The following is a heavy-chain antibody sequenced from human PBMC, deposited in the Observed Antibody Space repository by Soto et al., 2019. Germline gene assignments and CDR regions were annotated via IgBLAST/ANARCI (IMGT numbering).Heavy chain of an antibody. CDR3: ARRTGRNSYGMDV. Sequence: QVQLQELGPGLVKPSETLSLTCTVSGDSINAYYWSWIRQPPGKGLEWIGYAYYSGTTNYNPSLQRRVTTSADTSKNQFSLKLSSVSAADSAVYYCARRTGRNSYGMDVWGQGTTVIVSS. V-gene: IGHV4-59*03. CDR1: GDSINAYY. D-gene: IGHD7-27*01. J-gene: IGHJ6*02. CDR2: AYYSGTT.